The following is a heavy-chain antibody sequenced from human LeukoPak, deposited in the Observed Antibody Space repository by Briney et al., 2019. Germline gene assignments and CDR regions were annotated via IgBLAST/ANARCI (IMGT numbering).Heavy chain of an antibody. V-gene: IGHV1-46*01. CDR3: ARSSTRGSGNYYNGADAFDI. CDR1: GYTFTSYY. D-gene: IGHD3-10*01. J-gene: IGHJ3*02. CDR2: INPSGGDT. Sequence: ASVKVSCKASGYTFTSYYMHWVRQAPGQGLEWMGIINPSGGDTSYAQKFQGRVTMTRDTSTSTVYMELSSLRSEDTAVYYCARSSTRGSGNYYNGADAFDIWGQGTMVTVSS.